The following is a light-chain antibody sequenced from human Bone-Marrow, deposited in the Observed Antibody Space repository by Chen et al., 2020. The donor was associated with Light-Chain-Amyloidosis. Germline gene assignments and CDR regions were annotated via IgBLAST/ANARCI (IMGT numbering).Light chain of an antibody. CDR1: NIGSTS. J-gene: IGLJ3*02. CDR2: DDS. Sequence: SYVLTQPSSVPVAPGQTATIACWGNNIGSTSVHWYQQTPGQAPLLVVYDDSDRPSGIPERLSGSNSGNTATLTISRVEAGDEADYYCQVWDRSSDRPVFGGGTKLTVL. CDR3: QVWDRSSDRPV. V-gene: IGLV3-21*02.